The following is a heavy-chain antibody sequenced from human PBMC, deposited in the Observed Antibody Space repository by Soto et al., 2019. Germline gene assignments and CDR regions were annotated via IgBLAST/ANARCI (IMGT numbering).Heavy chain of an antibody. Sequence: PXVSLRLSCAASGFTFKNACMSWVRQAPGKGLEWVGRIKTKADAGTTDYAAPVKGRFTISRDDSKNTLYLQMNSLKNEDTALYFCTKDGATIFFDPRGQGTLVTVSS. CDR2: IKTKADAGTT. J-gene: IGHJ5*02. CDR1: GFTFKNAC. V-gene: IGHV3-15*01. CDR3: TKDGATIFFDP. D-gene: IGHD3-10*02.